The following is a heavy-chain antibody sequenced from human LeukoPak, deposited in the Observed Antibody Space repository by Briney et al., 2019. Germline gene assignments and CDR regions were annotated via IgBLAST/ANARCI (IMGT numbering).Heavy chain of an antibody. CDR3: ARVTLGGGYYYYMDV. V-gene: IGHV3-48*03. D-gene: IGHD3-10*01. Sequence: GGSLRLSCAASGFTFSSYEMNWVRQAPGKGLEWVSYISSSGRTVYYADSVKGRFTISRDNAKNSLYVQMNSLGAEDTAVYYCARVTLGGGYYYYMDVWGKGTTVTVSS. CDR1: GFTFSSYE. CDR2: ISSSGRTV. J-gene: IGHJ6*03.